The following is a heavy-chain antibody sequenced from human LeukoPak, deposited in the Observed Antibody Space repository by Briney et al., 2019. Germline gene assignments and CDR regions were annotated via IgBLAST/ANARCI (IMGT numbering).Heavy chain of an antibody. V-gene: IGHV3-30-3*01. CDR2: MSNDGNTE. Sequence: GGSLRLSCAASGFSFSTYTMHWVRQAPGKGLEWVALMSNDGNTEYYADSVKGRFTISRDNSKDTLYLQMNSLRPDDTAVYYCARAVAGTLYFYYGLDVWGQGTTVTVSS. D-gene: IGHD6-19*01. CDR1: GFSFSTYT. J-gene: IGHJ6*02. CDR3: ARAVAGTLYFYYGLDV.